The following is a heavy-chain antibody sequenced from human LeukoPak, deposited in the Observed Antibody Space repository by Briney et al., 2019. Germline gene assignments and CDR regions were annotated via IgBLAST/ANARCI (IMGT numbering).Heavy chain of an antibody. CDR2: INPNSGVT. CDR1: GFTFTTYY. V-gene: IGHV1-2*02. D-gene: IGHD2-2*01. J-gene: IGHJ6*02. CDR3: TRDHCSSINCYEYNYYGMDV. Sequence: ASLKVSCKASGFTFTTYYIHWVRRAPGQGLEWMGWINPNSGVTESAQKFQGRVTMTRDTSTSTAYMELGRLRSDDTAVYYCTRDHCSSINCYEYNYYGMDVWGQGTTVTVSS.